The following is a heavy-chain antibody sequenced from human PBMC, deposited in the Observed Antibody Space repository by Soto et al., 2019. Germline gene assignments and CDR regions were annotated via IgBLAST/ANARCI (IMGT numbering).Heavy chain of an antibody. Sequence: SETLSLTCAVYGGSFSGYYWSWIRQPPGKGLEWIGEINHSGSTNYNPSLKSRVTISVDTSKNQFSLKLSSVTAADTAVYYCARGLLRGQWLANYYYWGQGTLVTVS. CDR2: INHSGST. CDR3: ARGLLRGQWLANYYY. CDR1: GGSFSGYY. J-gene: IGHJ4*02. V-gene: IGHV4-34*01. D-gene: IGHD6-19*01.